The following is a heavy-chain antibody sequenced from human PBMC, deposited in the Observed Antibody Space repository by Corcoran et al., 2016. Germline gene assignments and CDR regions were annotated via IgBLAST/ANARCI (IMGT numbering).Heavy chain of an antibody. CDR2: INPNSGGT. CDR3: ARDAAVDTAMVQKTDAAYYFDY. D-gene: IGHD5-18*01. J-gene: IGHJ4*02. Sequence: QVQLVQSGAEVKKPGASVKVSCKASGYTFTGYYMHWVRQAPGQGLEWMGWINPNSGGTNYAQKFQGRVTMTRDTSISTAYMELSRLRSDDTAVDYCARDAAVDTAMVQKTDAAYYFDYWGQGTLVTVSS. CDR1: GYTFTGYY. V-gene: IGHV1-2*02.